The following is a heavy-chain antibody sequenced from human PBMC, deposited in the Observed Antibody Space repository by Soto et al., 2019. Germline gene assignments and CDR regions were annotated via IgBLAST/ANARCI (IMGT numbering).Heavy chain of an antibody. CDR1: GFSLSNARMG. J-gene: IGHJ6*02. Sequence: QVTLKESGPVLVKPTETLTLTCTVSGFSLSNARMGVSWIRQPPGKALEWLAHIFSNDEKSYSTSLKSRLTLSKDTSKSQVVLTMTNMDPVDTATYYCARIQGPAYYYYDGMDVWGQGTTVTVSS. V-gene: IGHV2-26*01. CDR2: IFSNDEK. CDR3: ARIQGPAYYYYDGMDV.